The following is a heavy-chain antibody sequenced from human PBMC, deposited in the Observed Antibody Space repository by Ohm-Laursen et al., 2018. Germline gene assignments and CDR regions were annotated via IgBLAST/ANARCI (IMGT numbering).Heavy chain of an antibody. J-gene: IGHJ4*02. D-gene: IGHD3-10*01. Sequence: GTLSLTCTVSGGSISNYYWSWIRQPAGKGLEWVGRMYSSGSANYNPSLKSRFTVSFDTSKNQFSLKLSSVTAAATAVYYCARGYYGRGDSWGQGTLVTVSS. CDR3: ARGYYGRGDS. CDR2: MYSSGSA. V-gene: IGHV4-4*07. CDR1: GGSISNYY.